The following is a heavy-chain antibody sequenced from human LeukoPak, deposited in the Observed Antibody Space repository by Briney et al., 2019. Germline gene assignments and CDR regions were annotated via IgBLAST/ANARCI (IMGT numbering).Heavy chain of an antibody. V-gene: IGHV3-30*18. CDR1: GFTFSSYG. D-gene: IGHD6-19*01. Sequence: GGSLRLSCAASGFTFSSYGMHWVRQAPGKGLEWVAVISYDGSNKYYADSVKGRFTISRDNSKNTLYLQMNSLRAEDTAVYYCAKGVYSSGWSDYFDYWGQGTLVTVSS. J-gene: IGHJ4*02. CDR3: AKGVYSSGWSDYFDY. CDR2: ISYDGSNK.